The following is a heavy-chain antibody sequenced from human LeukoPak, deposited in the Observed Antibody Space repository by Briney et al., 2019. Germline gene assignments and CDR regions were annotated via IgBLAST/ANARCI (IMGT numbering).Heavy chain of an antibody. Sequence: SGSTNYNPSLKSRVTISVDTSKNQFSLKLSSVTAADTAVYYCARGRAARRVAYPYYFDYWGQGTLVTVSS. D-gene: IGHD6-6*01. CDR3: ARGRAARRVAYPYYFDY. CDR2: SGST. J-gene: IGHJ4*02. V-gene: IGHV4-34*01.